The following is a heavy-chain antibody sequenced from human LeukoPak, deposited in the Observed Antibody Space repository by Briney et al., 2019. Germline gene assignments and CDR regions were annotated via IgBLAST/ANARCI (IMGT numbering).Heavy chain of an antibody. Sequence: SETLSLTCTVSGGSISSYYWSWIRQPPGKGLEWIGYIYYSGSTNYNPSLKSRVTISVDTSKNQFSLKLSSVTAADTAVYYCSRGDYGDPFDYWGQGTLVTVSS. CDR2: IYYSGST. CDR3: SRGDYGDPFDY. CDR1: GGSISSYY. V-gene: IGHV4-59*01. D-gene: IGHD4-17*01. J-gene: IGHJ4*02.